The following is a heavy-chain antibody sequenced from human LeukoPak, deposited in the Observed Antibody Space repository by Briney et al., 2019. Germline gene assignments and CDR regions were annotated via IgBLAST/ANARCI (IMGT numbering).Heavy chain of an antibody. CDR3: ARAKSDLGNLLDAFDI. D-gene: IGHD7-27*01. CDR2: VLPIIGVA. Sequence: GASVKVSCKASGGTFNRDAVHWVRQAPGQGLEWMGRVLPIIGVANYEQKFQGRVTITADKSTSTAYMELSSLRSEDTAVYYCARAKSDLGNLLDAFDIWGQGTMVTVSS. CDR1: GGTFNRDA. J-gene: IGHJ3*02. V-gene: IGHV1-69*04.